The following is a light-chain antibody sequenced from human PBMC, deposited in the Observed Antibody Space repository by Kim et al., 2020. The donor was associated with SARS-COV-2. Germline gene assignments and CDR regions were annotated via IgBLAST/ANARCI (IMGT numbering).Light chain of an antibody. CDR2: DVS. V-gene: IGLV2-14*03. Sequence: PSIPSAGTGTSRYVGGDTYVAQYKQHPGKAPKLMIYDVSNRPSGVSNRFSGSKSGNTASLTISGLQAEDEADYYCSSYTSSSTLFGGGTQLTVL. J-gene: IGLJ2*01. CDR3: SSYTSSSTL. CDR1: SRYVGGDTY.